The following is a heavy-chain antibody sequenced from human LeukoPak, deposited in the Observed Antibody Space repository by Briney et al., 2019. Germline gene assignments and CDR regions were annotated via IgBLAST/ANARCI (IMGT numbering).Heavy chain of an antibody. CDR3: ATNHGGDSGFDH. CDR2: INPTGDST. Sequence: ASVKVSCRASGYSFTYFYMHCVRQAPGQGLEWMGMINPTGDSTNYARKFQGRVTMTRDVSTNTLSMQLSSLTSDDAAIYYCATNHGGDSGFDHWGQGTLVTVSS. D-gene: IGHD4-23*01. CDR1: GYSFTYFY. V-gene: IGHV1-46*01. J-gene: IGHJ5*02.